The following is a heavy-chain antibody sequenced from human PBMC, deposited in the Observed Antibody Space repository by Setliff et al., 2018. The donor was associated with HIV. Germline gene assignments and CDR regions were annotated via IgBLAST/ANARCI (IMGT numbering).Heavy chain of an antibody. CDR2: ISSSSSYI. CDR1: GFTFSSYS. D-gene: IGHD2-15*01. J-gene: IGHJ3*02. V-gene: IGHV3-21*01. CDR3: ARDLRCSGGSCYSDAFDI. Sequence: PGGSLRLSCAASGFTFSSYSMNWVRQAPGKGLEWVSSISSSSSYIYYADSVKGRFTISRDNAKNSLYLQMNSLRAEDTAVYYCARDLRCSGGSCYSDAFDIWGQGTMVTVSS.